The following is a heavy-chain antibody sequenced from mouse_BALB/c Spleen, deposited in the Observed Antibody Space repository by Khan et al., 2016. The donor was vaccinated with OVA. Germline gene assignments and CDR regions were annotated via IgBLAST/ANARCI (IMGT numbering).Heavy chain of an antibody. V-gene: IGHV5-6-4*01. CDR3: TRYRNEFGSSYYFDY. CDR2: ITSDGRYT. Sequence: EVELVESGGGLVKPGGSLKLSCAASGFAFSSYSMSWVRQTPAKRLEWVAIITSDGRYTYYTDSVKGRFTISRDNAKTTLYLQMNSLKSEDTAMYYWTRYRNEFGSSYYFDYWGQGTTLTVSS. CDR1: GFAFSSYS. D-gene: IGHD1-1*01. J-gene: IGHJ2*01.